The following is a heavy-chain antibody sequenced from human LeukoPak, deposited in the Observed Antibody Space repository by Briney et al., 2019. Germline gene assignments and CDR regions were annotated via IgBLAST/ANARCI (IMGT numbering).Heavy chain of an antibody. CDR1: GFTFSIYS. CDR2: ISSSSSTI. V-gene: IGHV3-48*01. Sequence: LPGGSLRLSCAASGFTFSIYSTHWVRQAPGKGLEWISYISSSSSTIYYADSVKGRFTISRDNSKNTLYLQMNSLRAEDTAVYYCAKARRYSSAYYFDYWGQGTLVTVSS. CDR3: AKARRYSSAYYFDY. J-gene: IGHJ4*02. D-gene: IGHD6-19*01.